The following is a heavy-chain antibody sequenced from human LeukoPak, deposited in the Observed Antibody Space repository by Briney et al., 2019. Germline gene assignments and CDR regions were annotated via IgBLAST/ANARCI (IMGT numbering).Heavy chain of an antibody. J-gene: IGHJ6*03. Sequence: SETLSLTCTVSGGSINSGSHYWTWIRQPAGKGLEYIGHVYSSGSTDSNPSLRSRLTMSVDLSKNQLSLKLSSVTAADTAVYYCARLARFGELLPYFYYIDVWGKGTTVTVSS. CDR1: GGSINSGSHY. CDR3: ARLARFGELLPYFYYIDV. D-gene: IGHD3-10*01. V-gene: IGHV4-61*09. CDR2: VYSSGST.